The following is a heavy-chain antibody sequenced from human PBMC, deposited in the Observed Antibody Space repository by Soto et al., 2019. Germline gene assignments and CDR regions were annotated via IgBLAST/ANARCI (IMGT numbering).Heavy chain of an antibody. J-gene: IGHJ4*02. Sequence: QVQLVESGGGVVQPGTSLRLSCVASGFAFSSFGMHWVRQAPGKGLEWVAIIWYDGSDKYYGDSVKGRFTISRDNSKNTLFLPMNSLRAEDTAVYHCAFGNLSYYFDYWGQGTPVTVSS. V-gene: IGHV3-33*01. CDR2: IWYDGSDK. D-gene: IGHD3-16*01. CDR3: AFGNLSYYFDY. CDR1: GFAFSSFG.